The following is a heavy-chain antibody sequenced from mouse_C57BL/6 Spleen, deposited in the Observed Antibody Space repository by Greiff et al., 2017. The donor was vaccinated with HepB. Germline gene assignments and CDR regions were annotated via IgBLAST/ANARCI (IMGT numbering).Heavy chain of an antibody. D-gene: IGHD2-5*01. CDR3: AREDYSNPVKDY. Sequence: EVKLVESGAELVKPGASVKLSCTASGFNIKDYYMHWVKQRTEQGLEWIGRIDPEDGETKYAPKFQGKATITADTSSHTAYLQLSSLTSEDTAVYYCAREDYSNPVKDYWGQGTTLTVAS. V-gene: IGHV14-2*01. CDR2: IDPEDGET. CDR1: GFNIKDYY. J-gene: IGHJ2*01.